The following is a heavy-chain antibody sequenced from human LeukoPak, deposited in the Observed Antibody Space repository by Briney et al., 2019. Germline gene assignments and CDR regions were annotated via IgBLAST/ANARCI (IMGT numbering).Heavy chain of an antibody. Sequence: GGSLRISCAASAFTFSSYAMSWVRQAPGKGLEWVSAISGSGGSTYYADSVKGRFTISRDNSKNTLYLQMNSLRAEDTAVYYCAKDVLSYADAFDIWGQGTMVTVSS. CDR3: AKDVLSYADAFDI. CDR1: AFTFSSYA. CDR2: ISGSGGST. J-gene: IGHJ3*02. D-gene: IGHD5-18*01. V-gene: IGHV3-23*01.